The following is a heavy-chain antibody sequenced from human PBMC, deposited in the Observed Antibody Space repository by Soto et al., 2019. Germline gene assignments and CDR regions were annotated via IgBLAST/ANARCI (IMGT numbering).Heavy chain of an antibody. D-gene: IGHD3-22*01. CDR1: GFTFSSHW. J-gene: IGHJ3*02. CDR2: IKQDGSEK. Sequence: GGSLRLSCAASGFTFSSHWMSWVRQAPGKGLEWVANIKQDGSEKYYVDSVKGRFTISRDNAKNSLYLQMNSLRAEDTAVYYCAREGYYDSSGYYYGVAFDIWGQGTMVTVSS. V-gene: IGHV3-7*01. CDR3: AREGYYDSSGYYYGVAFDI.